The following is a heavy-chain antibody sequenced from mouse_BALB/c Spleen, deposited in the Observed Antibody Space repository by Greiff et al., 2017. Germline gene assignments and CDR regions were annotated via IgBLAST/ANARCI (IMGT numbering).Heavy chain of an antibody. V-gene: IGHV14-3*02. CDR1: GFNIKDYY. D-gene: IGHD2-14*01. CDR2: IDPANGNT. CDR3: ARDYRYDGGYAMDY. J-gene: IGHJ4*01. Sequence: VQLQQSGAELVRSGASVKLSCTASGFNIKDYYMHWVKQRPEQGLEWIGRIDPANGNTKYDPKFQGKATITADTSSNTAYLQLSSLTSEDTAVYYCARDYRYDGGYAMDYWGQGTSVTVSS.